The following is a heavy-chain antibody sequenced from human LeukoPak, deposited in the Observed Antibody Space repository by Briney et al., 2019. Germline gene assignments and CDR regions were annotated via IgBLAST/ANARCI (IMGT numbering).Heavy chain of an antibody. D-gene: IGHD3-22*01. J-gene: IGHJ4*02. V-gene: IGHV1-2*06. CDR3: ARVGGYQSAGFDY. CDR1: GYAFTGYY. Sequence: ASVKVSCKASGYAFTGYYMHWVRQAPGQGLEWMGRINPNSGGTNYAQKFQGRVTKTRDTSISTAYMELSRLRSDDTAVYYCARVGGYQSAGFDYWGQGTLVTVSS. CDR2: INPNSGGT.